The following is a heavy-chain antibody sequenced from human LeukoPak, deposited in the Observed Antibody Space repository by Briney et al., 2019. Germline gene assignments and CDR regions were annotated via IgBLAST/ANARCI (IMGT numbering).Heavy chain of an antibody. Sequence: SKTLSLTCAVCSGSISSGGYCWSWIRQPTGKGLQWIGYIYHSGSTYYNPSLKSRVTISVDRSKNQFSLKLSSVTAADTAVYYCARLDLSLIPAAAFYIWGHGTMVTVSS. CDR3: ARLDLSLIPAAAFYI. CDR1: SGSISSGGYC. CDR2: IYHSGST. D-gene: IGHD2-2*01. V-gene: IGHV4-30-2*01. J-gene: IGHJ3*02.